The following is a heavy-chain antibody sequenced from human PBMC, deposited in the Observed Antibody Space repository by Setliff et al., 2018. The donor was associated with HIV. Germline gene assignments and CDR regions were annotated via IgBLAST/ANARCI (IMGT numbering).Heavy chain of an antibody. J-gene: IGHJ6*02. Sequence: ASVKVSCKASGYTFTSYGITWVRQAPGQGLEWMGWISAYHGNTLYAQKFQGRVTMTTDTSTGTAYMELRSLRSDDTAVYYCARGAYDSTDTYYYYGMDVWGQGTSVTVSS. D-gene: IGHD3-22*01. CDR3: ARGAYDSTDTYYYYGMDV. V-gene: IGHV1-18*01. CDR1: GYTFTSYG. CDR2: ISAYHGNT.